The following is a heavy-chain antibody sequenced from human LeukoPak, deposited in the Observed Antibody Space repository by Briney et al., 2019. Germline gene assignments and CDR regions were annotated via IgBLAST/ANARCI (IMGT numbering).Heavy chain of an antibody. CDR2: TYYRSKWYN. CDR3: ARKRLSADSFDI. D-gene: IGHD4/OR15-4a*01. CDR1: GDSVSSNSTA. Sequence: SQTLSLTGAISGDSVSSNSTAWNWIRQSPSRGLEWLGRTYYRSKWYNDYTVSVKSRITFNPDTSKNQFSLHLNSVTPEDTAVYYCARKRLSADSFDIWGQGTLVTVSS. J-gene: IGHJ3*02. V-gene: IGHV6-1*01.